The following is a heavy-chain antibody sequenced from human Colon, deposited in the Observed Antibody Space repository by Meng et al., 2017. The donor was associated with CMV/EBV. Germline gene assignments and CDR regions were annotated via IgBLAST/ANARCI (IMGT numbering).Heavy chain of an antibody. CDR2: MNPNSGNT. CDR3: ARGKWGYDFWSGYPNFDY. J-gene: IGHJ4*02. Sequence: GESLKISCAASGFTFSAYGMHWVRQATGQGLEWMGWMNPNSGNTGYAQKFQGRVTMTRNTSISTAYMELSSLRSEDTAVYYCARGKWGYDFWSGYPNFDYWGQGTLVTVSS. CDR1: GFTFSAYG. V-gene: IGHV1-8*02. D-gene: IGHD3-3*01.